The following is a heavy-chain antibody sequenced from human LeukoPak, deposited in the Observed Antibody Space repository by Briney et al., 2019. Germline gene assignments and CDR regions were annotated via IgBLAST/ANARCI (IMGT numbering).Heavy chain of an antibody. CDR2: ISYDGSNK. D-gene: IGHD2-2*01. CDR1: GFTFSSYA. V-gene: IGHV3-30*04. CDR3: ARDLTGVPAAIRDYYYGMDV. J-gene: IGHJ6*02. Sequence: PGGSLRLSCAASGFTFSSYAMHWLRQAPGKGLEWVAVISYDGSNKYYADSVKGRFTISRDNSKNTLYLQMNSLRAEDTAVYYCARDLTGVPAAIRDYYYGMDVWGQGTTVTVSS.